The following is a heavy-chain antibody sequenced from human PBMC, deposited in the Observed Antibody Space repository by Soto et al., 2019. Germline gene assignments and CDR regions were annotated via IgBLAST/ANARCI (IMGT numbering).Heavy chain of an antibody. Sequence: SSETLSLTCSVSGGSISSSFWSWIRQPPGKELEWIGYISYSGSTTYNPSLKSRITLSVDTSKNQFSLRVASVTAADTAVYYCARGHRAMEYYYYYGMD. D-gene: IGHD5-18*01. J-gene: IGHJ6*01. CDR3: ARGHRAMEYYYYYGMD. V-gene: IGHV4-59*01. CDR2: ISYSGST. CDR1: GGSISSSF.